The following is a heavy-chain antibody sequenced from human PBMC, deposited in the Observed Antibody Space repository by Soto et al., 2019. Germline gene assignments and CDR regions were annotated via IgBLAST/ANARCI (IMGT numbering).Heavy chain of an antibody. D-gene: IGHD3-9*01. V-gene: IGHV1-3*01. Sequence: QVQLVQSGAEVKKPGASVKVSCKASGYTFTSYAMHWVRQAPGQRLEWMGWINAGNGNTKYSQKFQGRVTITRDTSASTAYMELSSLRSEDTAVYYCARDGLADDILTGYSYYYYYMDVWGKGTTVTVSS. CDR3: ARDGLADDILTGYSYYYYYMDV. CDR2: INAGNGNT. J-gene: IGHJ6*03. CDR1: GYTFTSYA.